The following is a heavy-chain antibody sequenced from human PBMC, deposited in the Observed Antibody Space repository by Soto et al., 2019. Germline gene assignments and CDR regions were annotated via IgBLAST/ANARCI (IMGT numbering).Heavy chain of an antibody. D-gene: IGHD3-9*01. Sequence: QVHLEQSGAEVKKPGDSVKVSCKASGYTFTHFYITWVRQAPGQGLEWMGAISPHNFNTNFAQKFQGRVTLTTDTSTNTAYMELRSLTSDDTAVYYCARDEGGYDILTGCYKAHHFDYWGQGVLVTVSS. CDR3: ARDEGGYDILTGCYKAHHFDY. J-gene: IGHJ4*02. CDR1: GYTFTHFY. CDR2: ISPHNFNT. V-gene: IGHV1-18*01.